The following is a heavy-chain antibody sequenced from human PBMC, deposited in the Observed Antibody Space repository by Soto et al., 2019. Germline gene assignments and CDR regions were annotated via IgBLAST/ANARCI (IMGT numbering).Heavy chain of an antibody. CDR3: ARAPRYCSGGTCYFNYFDY. CDR2: ISGSGGST. V-gene: IGHV3-23*01. D-gene: IGHD2-15*01. J-gene: IGHJ4*02. CDR1: GFTFSDYA. Sequence: GGSLRLSCAASGFTFSDYAMSWVRQAPGKGLQWVSAISGSGGSTYYADSVKGRFTISRDNSKNTLYLQMKSLRAEDTAVYYCARAPRYCSGGTCYFNYFDYWGQGALVTVSS.